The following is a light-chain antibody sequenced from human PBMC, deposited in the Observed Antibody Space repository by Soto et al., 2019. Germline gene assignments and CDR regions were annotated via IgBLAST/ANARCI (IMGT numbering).Light chain of an antibody. J-gene: IGLJ1*01. CDR2: EDS. CDR3: CSYAGSSTFYV. CDR1: SSDVGSYNL. V-gene: IGLV2-23*01. Sequence: QSALTQPASVSGYPGQSITISCTGTSSDVGSYNLVSWYQQHPGKAPKLMIYEDSKRPSGLSNRFSGSKSGNTASLTISGLQAEDEADYYCCSYAGSSTFYVFGTGTKLTVL.